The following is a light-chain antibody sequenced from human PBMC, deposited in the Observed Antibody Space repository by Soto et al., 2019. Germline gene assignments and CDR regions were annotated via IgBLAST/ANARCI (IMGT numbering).Light chain of an antibody. CDR3: QQYNSYAT. J-gene: IGKJ1*01. CDR1: QSISSW. V-gene: IGKV1-5*03. CDR2: KAS. Sequence: DIPMTQSPSTLSASVGARVTITCRASQSISSWLAWYQQKPGKAPKLLIYKASSLESGVPSRFSGSGSGTEFTLTISSLQPDDFATYYCQQYNSYATFGQGTKVEIK.